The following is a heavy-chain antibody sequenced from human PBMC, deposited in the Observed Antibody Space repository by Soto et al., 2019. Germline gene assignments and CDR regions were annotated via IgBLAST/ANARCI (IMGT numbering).Heavy chain of an antibody. CDR2: IIPIFGTA. CDR3: ASPVDTASLVPRYYYYYYGMDV. D-gene: IGHD5-18*01. J-gene: IGHJ6*02. CDR1: GGTFSSYA. Sequence: QVQLVQSGAEVKKPGSSVKVSCKASGGTFSSYAISWVRQAPGQGLEWMGGIIPIFGTANYAQKFQGRVTITADESTSTAYMELSSLRSEDTAVYYCASPVDTASLVPRYYYYYYGMDVWGQGTTVTVSS. V-gene: IGHV1-69*01.